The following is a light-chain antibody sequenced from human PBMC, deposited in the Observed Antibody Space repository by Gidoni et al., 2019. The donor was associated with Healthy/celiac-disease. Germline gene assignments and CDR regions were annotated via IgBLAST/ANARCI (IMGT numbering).Light chain of an antibody. CDR3: QQSYSTLLCS. J-gene: IGKJ2*04. V-gene: IGKV1-39*01. Sequence: DIQMTQSPSSLSASVGDRVTITCRASQSISSYLNWYQQKPGKAPKLLIYAASSLQSGVPSRFSGGGSGTDFTLTISSLQPEDFATYYCQQSYSTLLCSFGQGTKLEIK. CDR1: QSISSY. CDR2: AAS.